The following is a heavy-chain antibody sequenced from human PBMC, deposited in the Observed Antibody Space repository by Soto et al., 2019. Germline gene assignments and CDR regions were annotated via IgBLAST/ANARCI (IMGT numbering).Heavy chain of an antibody. J-gene: IGHJ4*02. CDR3: ARDPGYSYGYN. CDR1: GFTFSDQY. V-gene: IGHV3-72*01. D-gene: IGHD5-18*01. CDR2: TRDKANRYTT. Sequence: GGSLRLSCAASGFTFSDQYMDWVRQAPGKGLEWVGRTRDKANRYTTEYAASVKGRFTISRDDSKKSLYLQMNSLKTEDTAVYYCARDPGYSYGYNWGQGTLVTISS.